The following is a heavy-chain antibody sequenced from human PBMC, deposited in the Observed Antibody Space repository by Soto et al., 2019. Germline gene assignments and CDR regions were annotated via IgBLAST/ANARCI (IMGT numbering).Heavy chain of an antibody. CDR3: ARVVGITALVDASDV. J-gene: IGHJ3*01. D-gene: IGHD1-26*01. Sequence: ASVKVSCKAPGYTFNTYEINWVRQAPGQGLEWMGRVSPFNDNTNYARKFQGRVTMTTDTSTSTAYMELKSLKSDNTAVYFCARVVGITALVDASDVWGQGTMVTVSS. CDR2: VSPFNDNT. V-gene: IGHV1-18*04. CDR1: GYTFNTYE.